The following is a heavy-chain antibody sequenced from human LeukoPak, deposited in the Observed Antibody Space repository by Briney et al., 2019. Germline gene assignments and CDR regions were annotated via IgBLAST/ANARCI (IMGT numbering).Heavy chain of an antibody. J-gene: IGHJ3*02. D-gene: IGHD6-19*01. Sequence: GGSLRLSCAASGFTFSSYGMHWVRQAPGKGLEWVAVIWYDGSNKYYADSVEGRFTISRDNSKNTLYLQMNSLRAEDTAVYYCAREKHSSGWQPDAFDIWGQGTMVTVSS. CDR2: IWYDGSNK. CDR3: AREKHSSGWQPDAFDI. V-gene: IGHV3-33*01. CDR1: GFTFSSYG.